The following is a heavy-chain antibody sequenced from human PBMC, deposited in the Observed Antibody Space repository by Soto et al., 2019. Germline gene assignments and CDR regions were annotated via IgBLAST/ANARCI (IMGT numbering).Heavy chain of an antibody. CDR2: ISAYNGNT. J-gene: IGHJ3*02. CDR3: ARDLPAAMPRGPDAFDI. D-gene: IGHD2-2*01. CDR1: GYTFTSYG. Sequence: ASVKVSCKASGYTFTSYGISWVRQAPGQGLEWMGWISAYNGNTNYAQKLQGRVTMTTDTSTSTAYMELRSLRSDDTAVYYCARDLPAAMPRGPDAFDIWGQGTMVTV. V-gene: IGHV1-18*01.